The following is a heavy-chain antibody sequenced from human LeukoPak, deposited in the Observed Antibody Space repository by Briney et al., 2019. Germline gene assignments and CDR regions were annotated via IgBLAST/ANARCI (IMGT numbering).Heavy chain of an antibody. J-gene: IGHJ6*04. CDR1: GFTFSSYA. D-gene: IGHD3-22*01. CDR3: AKRARSYYDSSTYSDPHGSDV. V-gene: IGHV3-23*01. Sequence: GGSLTLPHAASGFTFSSYAKSWVRQAPGKGLEWVSAISGRDAGTYYADSVKGRFTITRDNSKNTVSLQMNSLRAEDTAVYHCAKRARSYYDSSTYSDPHGSDVWGEDTGVTVSS. CDR2: ISGRDAGT.